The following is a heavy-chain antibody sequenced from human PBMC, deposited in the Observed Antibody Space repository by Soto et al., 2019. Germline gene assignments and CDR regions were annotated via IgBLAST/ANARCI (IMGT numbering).Heavy chain of an antibody. Sequence: QLQLQESGSGLVKPSHTLSLTCTVSGGSISNAAYSWSWIRQPPGKGLEWIGYIYPSGMPFYNPSLRSRVTISIDRSNAQFSLNLKSVTAAYTAVYYCARERGGYGLFDSWGQGTLVTVSS. V-gene: IGHV4-30-2*01. D-gene: IGHD5-18*01. CDR3: ARERGGYGLFDS. CDR1: GGSISNAAYS. CDR2: IYPSGMP. J-gene: IGHJ4*02.